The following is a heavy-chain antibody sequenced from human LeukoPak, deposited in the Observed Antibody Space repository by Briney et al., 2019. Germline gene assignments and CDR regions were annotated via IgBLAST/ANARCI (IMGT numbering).Heavy chain of an antibody. CDR2: ISSSSYI. D-gene: IGHD3-10*01. Sequence: GGSLRLSCAASGFTFTSYSMNWVRQAPGKGLEWVSSISSSSYIYYADSVKGRFTISRDNAKNSLYLQMNSLRAEHTAVYYCARDSGTWSWSGGYFDYWGQGTLVTVSS. V-gene: IGHV3-21*01. CDR3: ARDSGTWSWSGGYFDY. CDR1: GFTFTSYS. J-gene: IGHJ4*02.